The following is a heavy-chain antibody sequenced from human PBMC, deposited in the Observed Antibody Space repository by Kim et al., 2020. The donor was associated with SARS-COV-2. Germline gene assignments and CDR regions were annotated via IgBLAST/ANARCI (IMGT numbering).Heavy chain of an antibody. CDR2: VSSSGNSR. J-gene: IGHJ4*02. Sequence: GGSLRLSCVVSGFSLSDYYMSWLRQAPGKGLEWLSYVSSSGNSRSYADSVRGRFTISRDNAKNSLYLQMNTLRAEDSAVYYCARDRGAVAGDDFDFWGQGTLVTVSS. CDR3: ARDRGAVAGDDFDF. V-gene: IGHV3-11*01. D-gene: IGHD6-19*01. CDR1: GFSLSDYY.